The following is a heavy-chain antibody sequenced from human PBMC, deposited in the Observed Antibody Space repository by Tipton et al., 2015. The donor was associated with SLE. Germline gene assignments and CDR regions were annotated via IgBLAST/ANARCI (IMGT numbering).Heavy chain of an antibody. V-gene: IGHV3-7*01. CDR3: ARNGGYYDSSGYYPNWFDP. CDR2: IKQDGSEK. J-gene: IGHJ5*02. Sequence: SLRLSCAASGFTFSNYWMTWVRQVPGKGLEWVANIKQDGSEKNYVDSVKGRFTISRDNAKNSLYLQMNSLRAEDTAVYYCARNGGYYDSSGYYPNWFDPWGQGTLVTVSS. D-gene: IGHD3-22*01. CDR1: GFTFSNYW.